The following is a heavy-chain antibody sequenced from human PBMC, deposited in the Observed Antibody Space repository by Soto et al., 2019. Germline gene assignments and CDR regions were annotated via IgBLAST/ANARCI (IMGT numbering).Heavy chain of an antibody. CDR3: VTDTNDYDSRGYYYRDY. CDR2: IKSKTDGGTT. CDR1: GFTFSNAW. D-gene: IGHD3-22*01. J-gene: IGHJ4*02. V-gene: IGHV3-15*01. Sequence: PGGSLRLSCAASGFTFSNAWMTWVRQAPGKGLEWVGRIKSKTDGGTTDYAAPVKGRFTISRDDSRNMLYLQMNSLKTEDTALYYCVTDTNDYDSRGYYYRDYWGQGTLVTVSS.